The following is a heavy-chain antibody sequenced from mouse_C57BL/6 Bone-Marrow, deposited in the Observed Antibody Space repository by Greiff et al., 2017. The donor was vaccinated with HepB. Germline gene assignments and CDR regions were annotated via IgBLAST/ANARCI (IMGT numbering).Heavy chain of an antibody. CDR2: IYPRDGST. D-gene: IGHD1-1*01. CDR1: GYTFTDHT. J-gene: IGHJ4*01. V-gene: IGHV1-78*01. CDR3: ARGYYYGSRPVAMDY. Sequence: VQLQQSDAELVKPGASVKISCKVSGYTFTDHTIHWMKQRPEQGLEWIGYIYPRDGSTKYNEKFKGKATLTADKSSSTAYMQLNSLTSEDSAVYFCARGYYYGSRPVAMDYWGQGTSVTVSS.